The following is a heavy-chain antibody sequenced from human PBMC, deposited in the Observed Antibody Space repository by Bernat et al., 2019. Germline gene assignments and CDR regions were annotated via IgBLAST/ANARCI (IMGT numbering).Heavy chain of an antibody. CDR3: AREVVRGVIGWFDP. CDR1: GFTFSSYW. V-gene: IGHV3-7*04. J-gene: IGHJ5*02. Sequence: EVQLVESGGGLVQPGGSLRLSCAASGFTFSSYWMSWVRQAPGKGLEWVANIKQDGSEKYYVDSVKGRFTISRYNAKNSLYLQMNSLRAEDTAVYYCAREVVRGVIGWFDPWGQGTLVTVSS. CDR2: IKQDGSEK. D-gene: IGHD3-10*01.